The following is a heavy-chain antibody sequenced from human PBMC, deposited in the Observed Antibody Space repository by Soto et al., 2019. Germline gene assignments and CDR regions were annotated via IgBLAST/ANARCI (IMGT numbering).Heavy chain of an antibody. J-gene: IGHJ5*02. CDR2: INHSGST. D-gene: IGHD2-15*01. CDR3: TRGVREYCSGGSCYIDP. V-gene: IGHV4-34*01. CDR1: GGSFSGYY. Sequence: SETLSLTCAIYGGSFSGYYWSWIRQPPGKGLEWIGEINHSGSTNYNPSLKSRVTISVDTSKNQFSLKLSSVTAADTAVYYCTRGVREYCSGGSCYIDPWGQGTLVTVSS.